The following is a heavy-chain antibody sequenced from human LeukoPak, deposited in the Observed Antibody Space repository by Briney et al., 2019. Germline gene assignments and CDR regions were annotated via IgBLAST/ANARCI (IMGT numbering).Heavy chain of an antibody. V-gene: IGHV3-7*01. CDR3: ARQWLVSLSNRFDP. CDR2: IKEDGSEK. J-gene: IGHJ5*02. CDR1: GFTFRNYW. Sequence: PGGSLRLSCAASGFTFRNYWMSWVRQAPGKGLEWVANIKEDGSEKYYVDSVKGRFTISRDNAKNSLFPQMYTLRAEDTAVYYCARQWLVSLSNRFDPWGQGTLVTVSS. D-gene: IGHD6-19*01.